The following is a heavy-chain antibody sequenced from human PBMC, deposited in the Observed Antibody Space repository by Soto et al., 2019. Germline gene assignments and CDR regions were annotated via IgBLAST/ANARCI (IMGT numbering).Heavy chain of an antibody. Sequence: EVQLLESGGCLVQPGGSLRLSCAASGFNFSSYGMTWVRQAPGKGLEWVSFSSATGAGTYYADSVKGRLTISRDNSKNTLYLQMTSLRADYTAVYYCAKDRRAGGNYGFYSDFWGQGALVIVSS. CDR1: GFNFSSYG. CDR2: SSATGAGT. CDR3: AKDRRAGGNYGFYSDF. D-gene: IGHD1-7*01. V-gene: IGHV3-23*01. J-gene: IGHJ4*02.